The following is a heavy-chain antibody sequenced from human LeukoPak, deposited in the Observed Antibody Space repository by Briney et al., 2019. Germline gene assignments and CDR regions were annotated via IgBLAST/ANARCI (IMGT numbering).Heavy chain of an antibody. D-gene: IGHD3/OR15-3a*01. CDR2: ISGSGGST. Sequence: GGSLRLSCAASGFTFSIYVMSLVRQAPGRGLEWVSGISGSGGSTYYADSVKGRFTISRDNSKNTLYLQMNSLRADDTAVYYCAKEVDSANYWGQGTLVTVSS. CDR1: GFTFSIYV. V-gene: IGHV3-23*01. CDR3: AKEVDSANY. J-gene: IGHJ4*02.